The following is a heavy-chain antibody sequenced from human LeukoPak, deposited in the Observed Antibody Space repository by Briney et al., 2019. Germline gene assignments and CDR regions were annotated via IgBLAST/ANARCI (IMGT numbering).Heavy chain of an antibody. CDR3: AKRSSGYYYGYYYYMDV. J-gene: IGHJ6*03. D-gene: IGHD3-22*01. CDR1: GFTFSSYA. Sequence: TGGSLRLSWAASGFTFSSYAMSWVRQAPGKGLEWVSAISGSGGSTYYADSVKGRFTISRDNSKNTLYLQMNSLRAEDTAVYYCAKRSSGYYYGYYYYMDVWGKGTTVTVSS. CDR2: ISGSGGST. V-gene: IGHV3-23*01.